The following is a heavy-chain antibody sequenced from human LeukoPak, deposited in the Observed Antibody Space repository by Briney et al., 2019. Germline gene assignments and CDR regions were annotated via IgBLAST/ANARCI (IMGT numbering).Heavy chain of an antibody. V-gene: IGHV3-33*01. CDR1: GFTFSSYG. J-gene: IGHJ3*02. CDR2: IWYDGSNK. Sequence: AVGSLRLSCAASGFTFSSYGMHWVRQAPGKGLEWVAVIWYDGSNKYYADSVKARFTISRDNSKNTLYLQMNSLRAEDTAVYYCARPVYDILTGYYFDAFDIWGQGTMVTVSS. D-gene: IGHD3-9*01. CDR3: ARPVYDILTGYYFDAFDI.